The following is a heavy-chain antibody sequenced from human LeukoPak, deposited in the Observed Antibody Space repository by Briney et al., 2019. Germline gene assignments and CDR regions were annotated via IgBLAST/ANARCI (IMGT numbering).Heavy chain of an antibody. Sequence: PSETLSLTCTVSGGSISSSSYYWSWIRQPPGKGLEWIGYIYYSGSTYYNPSLKSRVTISVDTSKNQFSLKLSSVTAADTAVYYCAGGSSGYLVYWGQGTLVTVSS. J-gene: IGHJ4*02. D-gene: IGHD3-22*01. CDR1: GGSISSSSYY. V-gene: IGHV4-30-4*01. CDR2: IYYSGST. CDR3: AGGSSGYLVY.